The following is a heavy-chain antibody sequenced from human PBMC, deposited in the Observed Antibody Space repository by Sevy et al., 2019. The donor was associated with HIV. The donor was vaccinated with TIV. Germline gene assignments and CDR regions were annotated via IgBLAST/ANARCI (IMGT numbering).Heavy chain of an antibody. V-gene: IGHV3-33*01. Sequence: GGSLRLSCAASGFTFANYAMHWVRQAPGKGLEWVTVIWSDGSNDVYTDSVKGRFIISRDNSRNTLYLQMNNLRVEDTAVYYCVREGGCDEAPFDYWGQGALVTVSS. CDR3: VREGGCDEAPFDY. D-gene: IGHD1-26*01. CDR2: IWSDGSND. J-gene: IGHJ4*02. CDR1: GFTFANYA.